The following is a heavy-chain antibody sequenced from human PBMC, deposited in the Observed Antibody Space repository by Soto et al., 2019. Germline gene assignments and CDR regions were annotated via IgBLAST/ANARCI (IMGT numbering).Heavy chain of an antibody. CDR1: GFSFSDYY. CDR2: ISNSGSTI. V-gene: IGHV3-11*01. J-gene: IGHJ5*02. Sequence: QVQLVESGGALVQPGGSLRLSCAASGFSFSDYYMSWIRQAPGKGLEWISYISNSGSTIYYADSVKGRFTISRDNAKNSLYLQMNSLRVDDTAMYYCARLPYPWGWFDPWGQGTLVTVSS. D-gene: IGHD3-16*01. CDR3: ARLPYPWGWFDP.